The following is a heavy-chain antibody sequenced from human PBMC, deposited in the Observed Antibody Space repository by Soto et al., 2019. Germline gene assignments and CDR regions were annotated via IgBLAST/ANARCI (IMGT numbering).Heavy chain of an antibody. CDR2: TSSDGGTK. CDR3: PREVVLTKWYFDN. D-gene: IGHD1-26*01. V-gene: IGHV3-30-3*01. Sequence: PGGSLRLSCATSGFTFSGYSMHWFRQAPGKGLEWVAVTSSDGGTKFYADSVKGRFTVSRDNSKNTLYLQMNSLRAEDTAVYFCPREVVLTKWYFDNWGQGMSVTVSS. CDR1: GFTFSGYS. J-gene: IGHJ4*02.